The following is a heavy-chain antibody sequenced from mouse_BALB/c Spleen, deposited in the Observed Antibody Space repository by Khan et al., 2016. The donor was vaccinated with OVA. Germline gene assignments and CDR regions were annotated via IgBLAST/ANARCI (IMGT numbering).Heavy chain of an antibody. Sequence: QLEESGPGLVKPSQSLSLTCTVTGYSITSGYCWNWIRQFPGNKLEWMGYISYSGSTNYNPSLKSRISITRDTSKNQFFLQLNSVTTEDTATYCAARTARFKYWGQGTTVTVSS. D-gene: IGHD1-2*01. J-gene: IGHJ2*01. CDR1: GYSITSGYC. V-gene: IGHV3-1*02. CDR2: ISYSGST. CDR3: ARTARFKY.